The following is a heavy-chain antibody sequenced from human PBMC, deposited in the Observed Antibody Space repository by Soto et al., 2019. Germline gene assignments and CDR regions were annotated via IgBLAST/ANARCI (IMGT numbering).Heavy chain of an antibody. J-gene: IGHJ4*02. V-gene: IGHV4-39*07. CDR2: IYYSGNT. Sequence: TLSLTCTVSGGSITSYSYYWGWIRQPPGKGLEWIGSIYYSGNTYYNPSLKSRVTMSVDTSKNQFSLKLSSVTAADTAVYYCARAPRGNYGYPSYFDYWGQGTLVTVSS. CDR3: ARAPRGNYGYPSYFDY. CDR1: GGSITSYSYY. D-gene: IGHD3-10*01.